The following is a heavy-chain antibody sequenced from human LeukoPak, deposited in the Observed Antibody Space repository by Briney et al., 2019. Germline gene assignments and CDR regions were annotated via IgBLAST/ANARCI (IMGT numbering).Heavy chain of an antibody. J-gene: IGHJ4*02. CDR1: GFTFSSYW. Sequence: GGSLRLSCAASGFTFSSYWMSWVRHAPGKGLEWVANIKQDGSEKYYVDSVKGRVPISRDNAKNSLYLQMNSLRAEDTGVYYCARTPIAAAGKGIWYFDYWGQGTLVTVSS. D-gene: IGHD6-13*01. CDR2: IKQDGSEK. CDR3: ARTPIAAAGKGIWYFDY. V-gene: IGHV3-7*03.